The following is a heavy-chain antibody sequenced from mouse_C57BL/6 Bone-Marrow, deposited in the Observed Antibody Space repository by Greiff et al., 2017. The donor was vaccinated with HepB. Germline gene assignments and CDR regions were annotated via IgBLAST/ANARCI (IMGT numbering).Heavy chain of an antibody. D-gene: IGHD1-1*01. CDR1: GFNIKDYY. J-gene: IGHJ2*01. CDR2: IDPEDGDT. V-gene: IGHV14-1*01. CDR3: TTPTRKRSYGSSYYFDY. Sequence: EVQVVESGAELVRPGASVKLSCTASGFNIKDYYMHWVKQRPEQGLEWIGRIDPEDGDTEYAPKFQGKATMTADTSSNTAYLQLSSLTSEDTAVYYCTTPTRKRSYGSSYYFDYWGQGTTLTVSS.